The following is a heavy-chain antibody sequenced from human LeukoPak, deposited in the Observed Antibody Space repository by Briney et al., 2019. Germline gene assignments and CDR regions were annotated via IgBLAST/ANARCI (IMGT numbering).Heavy chain of an antibody. D-gene: IGHD4-11*01. CDR2: ISSSSSYI. J-gene: IGHJ4*02. CDR3: ARLGQDYSNYRLEPYFDY. Sequence: GGSLRLSCAASGFTFSSYSMNWVRQAPGKGLEWVSSISSSSSYIYYADSVKGRFTISRDNAKNSLYLQMNSLRAEDTAVYYCARLGQDYSNYRLEPYFDYWGQGTLVTVSS. V-gene: IGHV3-21*01. CDR1: GFTFSSYS.